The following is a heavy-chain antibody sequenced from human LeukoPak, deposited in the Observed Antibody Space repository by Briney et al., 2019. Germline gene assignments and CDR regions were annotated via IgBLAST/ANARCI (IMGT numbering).Heavy chain of an antibody. CDR1: GYTFTSYD. CDR3: ARGTSRTPYYYYYMDV. CDR2: MNPNSGNT. Sequence: ASVKVSCKASGYTFTSYDINWVRQATGQGLEWMGWMNPNSGNTGHAQKFQGRVTMTRNTSISTAYMELSSLRSEDTAVYYCARGTSRTPYYYYYMDVWGKGTTVTVSS. J-gene: IGHJ6*03. V-gene: IGHV1-8*01.